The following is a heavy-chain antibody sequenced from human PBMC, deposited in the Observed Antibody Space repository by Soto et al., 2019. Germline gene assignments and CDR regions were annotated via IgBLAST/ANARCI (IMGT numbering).Heavy chain of an antibody. CDR3: AKDRDIVPTDYYYYAMDV. J-gene: IGHJ6*02. CDR1: GFTFSSYG. CDR2: TSFDGSNK. Sequence: GGSLRLSCAASGFTFSSYGMHWVRQAPGKGLEWVAITSFDGSNKYYADSVKGRFTISRDNSKNTLYLQMNSLRAEDTAVYYCAKDRDIVPTDYYYYAMDVWGQGTTVTVSS. V-gene: IGHV3-30*18. D-gene: IGHD5-12*01.